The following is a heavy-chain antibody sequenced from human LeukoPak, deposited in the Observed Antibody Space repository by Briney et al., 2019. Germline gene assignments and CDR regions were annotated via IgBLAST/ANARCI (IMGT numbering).Heavy chain of an antibody. CDR3: ARLEGALAFDY. J-gene: IGHJ4*02. Sequence: GGSLRLSCTASGFTFGTYWMSWVRHPPGKGLEWVAKTNQDGTEKYYVDSVKGRFTISRDNAKNSLYLQMNSLRAEDTAVYYCARLEGALAFDYWGQGTLVTVSS. CDR1: GFTFGTYW. V-gene: IGHV3-7*01. CDR2: TNQDGTEK. D-gene: IGHD1-26*01.